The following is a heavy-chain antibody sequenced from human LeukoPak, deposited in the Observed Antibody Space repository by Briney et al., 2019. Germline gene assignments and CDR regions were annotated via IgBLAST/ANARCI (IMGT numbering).Heavy chain of an antibody. V-gene: IGHV4-34*01. CDR2: INHSGST. CDR3: ARSGYSSGWVRDYYYYYYMDV. Sequence: SETLSLTCTVSGGSISGYYWSWIRQPPGKGLEWIGEINHSGSTNYNPSLKSRVTISVDTSKNQFSLKLSSVTAADTAVYYCARSGYSSGWVRDYYYYYYMDVWGKGTTVTVSS. J-gene: IGHJ6*03. CDR1: GGSISGYY. D-gene: IGHD6-19*01.